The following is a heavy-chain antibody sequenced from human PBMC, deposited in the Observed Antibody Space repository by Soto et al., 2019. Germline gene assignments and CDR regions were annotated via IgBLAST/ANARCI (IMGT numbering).Heavy chain of an antibody. CDR3: ASASEAARLDY. J-gene: IGHJ4*02. D-gene: IGHD6-25*01. Sequence: DSVKGRFTISRDNDKKSVYLQMNGLRDDDTAVYYCASASEAARLDYWGQGTLVTVSS. V-gene: IGHV3-21*01.